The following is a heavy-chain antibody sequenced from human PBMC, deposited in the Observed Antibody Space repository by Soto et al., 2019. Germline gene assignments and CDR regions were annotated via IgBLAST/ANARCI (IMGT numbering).Heavy chain of an antibody. CDR2: IDPGDSDT. Sequence: EVQLVQSGAEVKKPGESLKISCKGSGYSFTSYWIAWMRQMPGKGLEWMGVIDPGDSDTRYSPSFQGQVTISADKSVSSAYLQWSSLKASDTAMYYCALSSSPDYWGQGTLVTVSS. V-gene: IGHV5-51*03. D-gene: IGHD2-15*01. CDR3: ALSSSPDY. CDR1: GYSFTSYW. J-gene: IGHJ4*02.